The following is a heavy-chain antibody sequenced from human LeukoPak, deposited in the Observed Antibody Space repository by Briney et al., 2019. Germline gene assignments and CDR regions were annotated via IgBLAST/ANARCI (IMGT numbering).Heavy chain of an antibody. V-gene: IGHV3-74*01. Sequence: PGGSLRLSCAASGFTFSNYWMNWVRQAPGKGLVCVSRINTDGSSTSYADSVKGGFTISRDNAKNTLYLQMNSLRAEDTAVYYCASLFCSSTSCYKGVDSWGQGTLVTVSS. CDR3: ASLFCSSTSCYKGVDS. CDR1: GFTFSNYW. J-gene: IGHJ4*02. D-gene: IGHD2-2*02. CDR2: INTDGSST.